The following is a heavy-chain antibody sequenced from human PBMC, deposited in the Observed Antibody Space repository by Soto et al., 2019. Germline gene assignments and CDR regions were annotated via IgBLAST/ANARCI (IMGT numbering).Heavy chain of an antibody. CDR3: AKDRSSFYYGDYGPYFDY. CDR2: ISGSGGST. V-gene: IGHV3-23*01. D-gene: IGHD4-17*01. Sequence: EVQLLESGGGLVQPGGSLRLSCAASGFTFSSYAMSWVRQAPGKGLEWVSAISGSGGSTYYADSVKGRFTISRDNSKNTLYLQMNSLRAEDTAVYYCAKDRSSFYYGDYGPYFDYWGQGTLVTVSS. CDR1: GFTFSSYA. J-gene: IGHJ4*02.